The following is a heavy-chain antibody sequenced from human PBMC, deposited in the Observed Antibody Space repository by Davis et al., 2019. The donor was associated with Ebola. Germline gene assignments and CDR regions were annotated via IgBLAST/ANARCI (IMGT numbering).Heavy chain of an antibody. D-gene: IGHD6-6*01. CDR1: GFTFSDYY. V-gene: IGHV3-11*01. CDR2: ISSSGSTI. J-gene: IGHJ6*02. Sequence: PSETLSLTCAASGFTFSDYYMSWIRQAPGKGLEWVSYISSSGSTIYYADSVKGRFTISRDNAKNSLYLQMNSLRAEDTAVYYCARAGYYIAARRLYYGMDVWGQGTTVTVSS. CDR3: ARAGYYIAARRLYYGMDV.